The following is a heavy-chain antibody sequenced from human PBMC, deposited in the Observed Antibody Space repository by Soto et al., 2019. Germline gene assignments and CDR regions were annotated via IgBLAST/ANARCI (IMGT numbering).Heavy chain of an antibody. D-gene: IGHD3-22*01. Sequence: PGGSLRLSCAASGFTFSSYAMSWVRQAPGKGLEWVSAISGSGGSTYYADSVKGRFTISRDNSKNTLYLQMNSLRAEDTAVYYCAQAPIPMIVVAPRGYFASWGQGPLVPVSS. CDR3: AQAPIPMIVVAPRGYFAS. J-gene: IGHJ4*02. V-gene: IGHV3-23*01. CDR1: GFTFSSYA. CDR2: ISGSGGST.